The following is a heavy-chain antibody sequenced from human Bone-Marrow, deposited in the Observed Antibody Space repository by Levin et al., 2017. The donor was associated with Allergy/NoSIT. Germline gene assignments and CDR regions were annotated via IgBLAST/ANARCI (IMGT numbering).Heavy chain of an antibody. D-gene: IGHD5-24*01. Sequence: GGSLRLSCAASGFKFSNYGIHWVRQGPGTGLEWVAFIWYDGTSKYYADSVKGRFTISRDNSKNTVYLQMDSLRPEDTAVYYCTKPILGYTYGFEYWGQGTVVTVSS. V-gene: IGHV3-33*03. CDR3: TKPILGYTYGFEY. J-gene: IGHJ4*02. CDR2: IWYDGTSK. CDR1: GFKFSNYG.